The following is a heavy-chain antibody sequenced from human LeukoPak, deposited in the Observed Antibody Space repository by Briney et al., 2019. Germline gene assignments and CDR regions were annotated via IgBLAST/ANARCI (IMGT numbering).Heavy chain of an antibody. CDR1: GFTFSSYA. CDR2: IYYTGST. Sequence: GSLRLSCAASGFTFSSYAMSWVRQPPGKGLEWIGSIYYTGSTYYNPSLKSRVTLSLDTSNKRFSLKLNSVTAADTAVYYCARALGTGLVDYWGQGTLVTVSS. V-gene: IGHV4-39*07. D-gene: IGHD2-8*02. CDR3: ARALGTGLVDY. J-gene: IGHJ4*02.